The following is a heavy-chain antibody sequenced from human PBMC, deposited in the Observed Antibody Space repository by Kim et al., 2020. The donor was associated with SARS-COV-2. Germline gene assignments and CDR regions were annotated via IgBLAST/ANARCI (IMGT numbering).Heavy chain of an antibody. J-gene: IGHJ3*02. V-gene: IGHV5-51*01. CDR3: ARLGVVVIADAFDI. D-gene: IGHD3-22*01. Sequence: SPSFQGQVTISADKSISTAYLQWSSLKASDTAMYYCARLGVVVIADAFDIWGQGTMVTVSS.